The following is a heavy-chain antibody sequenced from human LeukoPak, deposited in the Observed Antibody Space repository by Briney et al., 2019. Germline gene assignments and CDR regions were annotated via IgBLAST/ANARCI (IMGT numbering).Heavy chain of an antibody. CDR1: GYTFTSYG. J-gene: IGHJ4*02. D-gene: IGHD2-2*01. CDR2: ISAYNGNT. V-gene: IGHV1-18*04. CDR3: VRGIVVVPAEPGDYFDY. Sequence: ASVKVSCKASGYTFTSYGISWVRQAPGQGLEWMGWISAYNGNTNYAQKLQGRVTMTTDTSTSTAYMELRSLRSDDTAVYYCVRGIVVVPAEPGDYFDYWGQGTLVAVSS.